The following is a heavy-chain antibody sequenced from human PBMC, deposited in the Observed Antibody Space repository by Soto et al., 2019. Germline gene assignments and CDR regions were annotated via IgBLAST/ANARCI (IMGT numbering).Heavy chain of an antibody. J-gene: IGHJ4*02. CDR3: AALWRQD. D-gene: IGHD3-10*01. Sequence: QLQLQESGPGLVKPSETLSLTCTVSGGSISSSSYYWGWIRQPPGKGLEWIGSIYYSGSTYYNPSXXXRLXIAVDTSKNQFSLKLSSVTAADTAVYYCAALWRQDWGQGTLVTVSS. CDR1: GGSISSSSYY. V-gene: IGHV4-39*01. CDR2: IYYSGST.